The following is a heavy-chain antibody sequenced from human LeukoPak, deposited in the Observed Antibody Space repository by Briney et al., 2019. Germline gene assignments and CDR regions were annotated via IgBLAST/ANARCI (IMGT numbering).Heavy chain of an antibody. Sequence: GGSLRLSCAASGFTFSNAWMSWVRQAPGKGLEWVGRIKSKTDGGTTDYAAPVKGRFTISRDDSKNTLYLQMNSLKTEDTAVYYCTTDLKKNLVRDYWGQGTLVTVSS. CDR1: GFTFSNAW. D-gene: IGHD2-8*02. V-gene: IGHV3-15*01. CDR2: IKSKTDGGTT. J-gene: IGHJ4*02. CDR3: TTDLKKNLVRDY.